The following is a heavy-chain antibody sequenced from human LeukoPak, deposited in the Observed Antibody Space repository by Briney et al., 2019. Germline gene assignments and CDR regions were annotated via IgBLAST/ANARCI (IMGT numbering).Heavy chain of an antibody. D-gene: IGHD2-15*01. CDR3: ARGARYCSGGSCYGYYYYYYYMDV. CDR2: IGTSNSDR. V-gene: IGHV3-21*01. CDR1: GFSFSYQG. J-gene: IGHJ6*03. Sequence: GGSLRLSCAGSGFSFSYQGMTWVRQAPGKGLEWVSSIGTSNSDRYYADSVKGRFTISRDNAKNSLYLQMNSLRAEDTAVYYCARGARYCSGGSCYGYYYYYYYMDVWGKGTTVTVSS.